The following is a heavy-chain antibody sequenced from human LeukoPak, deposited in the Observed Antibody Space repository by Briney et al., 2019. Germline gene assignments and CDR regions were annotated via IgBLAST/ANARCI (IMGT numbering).Heavy chain of an antibody. Sequence: GGSLRLSCAASGFTFSSYAMHWVRQAPGKGLEWVAVISYDGSNKYYADSVKGRFTISRGNSKNTLYLQMNSLRAEDTAVYYCARDNGPGTTWYYMDVWGKGTTVTVSS. CDR2: ISYDGSNK. V-gene: IGHV3-30*01. CDR3: ARDNGPGTTWYYMDV. J-gene: IGHJ6*03. CDR1: GFTFSSYA. D-gene: IGHD1-7*01.